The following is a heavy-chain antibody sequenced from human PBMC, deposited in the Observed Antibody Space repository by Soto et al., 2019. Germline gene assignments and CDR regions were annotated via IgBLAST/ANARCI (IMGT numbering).Heavy chain of an antibody. D-gene: IGHD2-8*01. V-gene: IGHV5-51*01. CDR3: ARHLYDYLDY. J-gene: IGHJ4*02. Sequence: HGESLKISCKASGYSFTNYWIDWVRQMPGKGLEWMGIIYPGDSDTRYSPSFQGQVTISVDKSINTAYLQWSSLKASDTAMYYCARHLYDYLDYWGQGTLVTVSS. CDR1: GYSFTNYW. CDR2: IYPGDSDT.